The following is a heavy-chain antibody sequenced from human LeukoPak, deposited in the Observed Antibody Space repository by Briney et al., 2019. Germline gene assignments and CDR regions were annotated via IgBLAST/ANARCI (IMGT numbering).Heavy chain of an antibody. CDR1: GGSFSGYY. V-gene: IGHV4-34*01. CDR2: INHSGST. CDR3: ARLPINSIAEEAVSLTDAFDI. J-gene: IGHJ3*02. D-gene: IGHD6-13*01. Sequence: SETLSLTCAVYGGSFSGYYWSWIRQPPGKGLEWIGEINHSGSTNYNPSLKSRVTISVDTSKNQFSLKLSSVTAADTAVYYCARLPINSIAEEAVSLTDAFDIWGQGTMVTVSS.